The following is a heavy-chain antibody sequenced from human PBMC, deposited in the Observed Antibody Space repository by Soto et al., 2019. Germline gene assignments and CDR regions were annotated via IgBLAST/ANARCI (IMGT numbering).Heavy chain of an antibody. CDR3: ARKGCFGTWNWFDP. V-gene: IGHV1-18*01. Sequence: QAPLVQSGAEVQKPGASVKVSCKASGYTFTTYGISWLRQAPGQGLEWMGWINTNNGDTKYAQNFQGRVNMTTDTSTSTAYMEVRSLTSDDTAVYYCARKGCFGTWNWFDPWGDGTLVTVSS. D-gene: IGHD2-15*01. CDR2: INTNNGDT. J-gene: IGHJ5*02. CDR1: GYTFTTYG.